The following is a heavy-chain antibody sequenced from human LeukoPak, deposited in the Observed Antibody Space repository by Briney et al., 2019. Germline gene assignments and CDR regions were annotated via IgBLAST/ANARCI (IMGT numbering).Heavy chain of an antibody. CDR2: IYYSGST. Sequence: PSETLSLTCTVSGGSISSSSYYWGWIRQPPGKGLEWIGYIYYSGSTNYNPSLKSRVTISVDTSKNQFSLKLSSVTAADTAVYYCARGSVAGTDYWGQGTLVTVSS. V-gene: IGHV4-61*05. CDR3: ARGSVAGTDY. D-gene: IGHD6-19*01. J-gene: IGHJ4*02. CDR1: GGSISSSSYY.